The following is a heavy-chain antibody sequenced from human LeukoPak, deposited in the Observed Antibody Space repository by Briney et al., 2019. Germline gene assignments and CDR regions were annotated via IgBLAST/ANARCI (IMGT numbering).Heavy chain of an antibody. J-gene: IGHJ4*02. CDR1: GSSFTTYW. Sequence: PGESLRISCKGSGSSFTTYWIGWVRQLPGKGLEWMGIIYPGDSDTRYSPSFQGQATISADKSISTAYLQWSSLKASDTAMYYCARSIGYCSGTSCFYFDYWGQGTLVTVSS. CDR3: ARSIGYCSGTSCFYFDY. V-gene: IGHV5-51*01. D-gene: IGHD2-2*01. CDR2: IYPGDSDT.